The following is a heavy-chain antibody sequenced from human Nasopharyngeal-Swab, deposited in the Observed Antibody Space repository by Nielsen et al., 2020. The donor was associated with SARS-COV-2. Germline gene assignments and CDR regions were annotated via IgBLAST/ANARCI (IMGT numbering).Heavy chain of an antibody. J-gene: IGHJ5*02. Sequence: RQAPGKGLEWIGEINHSGSTNYNPSLKSRVTISVDTSKNQFSLKLSSVTAADTAVYYCARVLELRSGWFDPWGQGTLVTVSS. CDR2: INHSGST. CDR3: ARVLELRSGWFDP. D-gene: IGHD1-7*01. V-gene: IGHV4-34*01.